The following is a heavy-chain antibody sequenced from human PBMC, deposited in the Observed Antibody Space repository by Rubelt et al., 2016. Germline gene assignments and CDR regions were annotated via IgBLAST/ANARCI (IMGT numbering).Heavy chain of an antibody. CDR2: LDWDDDK. CDR3: ARTRTLYWYFDI. J-gene: IGHJ2*01. CDR1: GFSLSTSGMF. D-gene: IGHD2-2*01. Sequence: QVTLRESGPALVKPTQTLTLTCTFSGFSLSTSGMFVSWIRQPPGKALEWLARLDWDDDKYYSTSLKTRPTISKDTSKNQVLLTMTNMDPVDTATYYCARTRTLYWYFDIWGRGTLVTVSS. V-gene: IGHV2-70*15.